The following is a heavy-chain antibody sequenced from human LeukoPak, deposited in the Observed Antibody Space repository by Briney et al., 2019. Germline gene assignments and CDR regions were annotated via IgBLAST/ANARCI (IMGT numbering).Heavy chain of an antibody. J-gene: IGHJ2*01. CDR1: GFSFSNSG. V-gene: IGHV3-30-3*01. CDR2: TSYDGSSQ. Sequence: GGSLRLSCVASGFSFSNSGMHWVRQAPAKGLEWVAITSYDGSSQFYADSVKGRFTISRDNSKNTLYLQMNSLGPEDTAVYYCARGVPAAISNWYFDLWGRGTLVTVSS. CDR3: ARGVPAAISNWYFDL. D-gene: IGHD2-2*01.